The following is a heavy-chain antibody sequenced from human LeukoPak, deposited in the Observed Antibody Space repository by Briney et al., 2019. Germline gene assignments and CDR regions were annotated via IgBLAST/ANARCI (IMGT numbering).Heavy chain of an antibody. CDR2: IDPSDSYT. CDR1: GYIFTNHW. CDR3: ARQGSGSTWCDY. V-gene: IGHV5-10-1*01. D-gene: IGHD6-13*01. Sequence: GESLRISCKASGYIFTNHWITWVRQLPGKGLEWMGRIDPSDSYTNYSPSFQGHVTISVDRSITTAYLQWTSLKASDTAIYYCARQGSGSTWCDYWGQGTLVTVSS. J-gene: IGHJ4*02.